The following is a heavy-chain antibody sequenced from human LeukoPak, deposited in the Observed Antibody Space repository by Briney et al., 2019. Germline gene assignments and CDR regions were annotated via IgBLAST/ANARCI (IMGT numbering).Heavy chain of an antibody. CDR1: GFTFSDAW. D-gene: IGHD2-15*01. J-gene: IGHJ4*02. CDR3: TTRRQDGW. V-gene: IGHV3-15*01. CDR2: IKSKSDGGTI. Sequence: PGGSLRLSCVGSGFTFSDAWMSWVRQAPGKGLEWVGRIKSKSDGGTIDYAAPVKGRFTTSRDDSRNTLYLQMNSLKTEDTAVYYCTTRRQDGWWGQGTLVTVS.